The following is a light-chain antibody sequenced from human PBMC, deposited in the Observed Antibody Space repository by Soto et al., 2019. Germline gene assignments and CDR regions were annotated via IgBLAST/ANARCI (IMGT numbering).Light chain of an antibody. CDR1: SSDVGGYNY. CDR3: SSYTSSSSGV. Sequence: QSVLTQPAPVSGSPGQSITISCTGTSSDVGGYNYVSWYQQHPGKAPKLMIYDVSNRPSGVSNRFSGSKSGNTASLTISGLQAEDEADYYCSSYTSSSSGVFGTGTKVT. J-gene: IGLJ1*01. CDR2: DVS. V-gene: IGLV2-14*01.